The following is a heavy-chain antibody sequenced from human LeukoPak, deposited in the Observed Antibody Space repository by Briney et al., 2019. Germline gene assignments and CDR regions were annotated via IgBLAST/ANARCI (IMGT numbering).Heavy chain of an antibody. Sequence: PSQTLSLTCTVSGGSISRGGFYWSWIRQPPGKGLEWIGEIYHSGSTNYNPSLKSRVTISVDKSKNQFSLKLSSVTAADTAVYYCATKSSGSRWSLNYFDYWGQGTLVTVSS. J-gene: IGHJ4*02. D-gene: IGHD3-22*01. CDR2: IYHSGST. CDR3: ATKSSGSRWSLNYFDY. CDR1: GGSISRGGFY. V-gene: IGHV4-30-2*01.